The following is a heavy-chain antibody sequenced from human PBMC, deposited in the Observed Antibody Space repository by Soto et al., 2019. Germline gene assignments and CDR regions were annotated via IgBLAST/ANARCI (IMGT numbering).Heavy chain of an antibody. CDR2: KYYSGIS. CDR3: VREDMSGTYYFDA. V-gene: IGHV4-61*01. D-gene: IGHD1-26*01. J-gene: IGHJ4*02. CDR1: RGSVSSQTHF. Sequence: QVQLQESGPGLLKPSETLSLTCTVTRGSVSSQTHFWTWIRQPPGKGLEWIGSKYYSGISNYNPSLQSRVTISVDTSKNQFSLRLTSVTAADTAVYFCVREDMSGTYYFDAWGQGALVTVSS.